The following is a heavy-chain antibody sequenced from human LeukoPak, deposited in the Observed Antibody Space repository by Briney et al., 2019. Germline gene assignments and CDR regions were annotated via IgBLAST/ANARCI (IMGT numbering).Heavy chain of an antibody. CDR3: ARTIGYFDL. D-gene: IGHD1-26*01. CDR1: GASVSSNSAG. V-gene: IGHV6-1*01. J-gene: IGHJ2*01. Sequence: PSQTLSPTCAISGASVSSNSAGWNWLQQSPSRGLEWLGRTYYRSTWYNEYALSVKSRITINTDTSKNQFSLQLNSVTPEDTAVFFCARTIGYFDLWGRGTLVTVSS. CDR2: TYYRSTWYN.